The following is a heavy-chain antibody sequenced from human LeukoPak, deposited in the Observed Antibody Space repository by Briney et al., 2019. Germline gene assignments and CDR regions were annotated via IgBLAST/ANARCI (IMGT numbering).Heavy chain of an antibody. V-gene: IGHV3-53*01. CDR3: AREGYSSGYYDY. CDR1: GFTVSSDY. CDR2: IYSGGST. Sequence: GGSLRLSCAASGFTVSSDYMSWVRQAPGKGLEWVSVIYSGGSTYYADSVKGRFTISRDNSKNTLYLQMNSLRAEDTAVYYCAREGYSSGYYDYWGQGTLVTVSS. J-gene: IGHJ4*02. D-gene: IGHD3-22*01.